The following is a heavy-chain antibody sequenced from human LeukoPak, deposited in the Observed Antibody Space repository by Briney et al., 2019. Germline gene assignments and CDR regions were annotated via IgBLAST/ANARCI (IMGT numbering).Heavy chain of an antibody. V-gene: IGHV3-23*01. CDR3: AKDRGAAADIDY. CDR2: ISGSGNLT. D-gene: IGHD6-13*01. J-gene: IGHJ4*02. CDR1: GFTFSNYA. Sequence: GGSLRLSCAASGFTFSNYAMTWVRQAPGKGLEWVSTISGSGNLTYFADSVKGRFTISRDNSKNTLYLQMNSLRAEDTAVYYCAKDRGAAADIDYWGQGTLVTVSS.